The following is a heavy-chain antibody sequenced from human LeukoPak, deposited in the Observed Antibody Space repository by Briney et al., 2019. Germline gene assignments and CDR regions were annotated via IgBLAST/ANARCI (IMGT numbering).Heavy chain of an antibody. V-gene: IGHV3-21*01. J-gene: IGHJ3*02. Sequence: GGSLRLSCAASGFTFSSYWMSWVRQAPGKGLEWVSSISSSSSYIYYADSVKGRFTISRDNAKNSLYLQMNSLRAEDTAVYYCARDHCSGGSCYSSVAGLDAFDIWGQGTMVTVSS. CDR1: GFTFSSYW. CDR3: ARDHCSGGSCYSSVAGLDAFDI. CDR2: ISSSSSYI. D-gene: IGHD2-15*01.